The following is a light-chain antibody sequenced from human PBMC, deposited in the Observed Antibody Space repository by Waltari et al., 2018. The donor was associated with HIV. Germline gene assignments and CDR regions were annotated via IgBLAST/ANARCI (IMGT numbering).Light chain of an antibody. Sequence: EIQMTQSPSTLSASVGDRVTITCRASQSISSWLAWYQQTPGKAPKLLIYKASSLESGGPSRFSGSGSGTESTLTISSLQPDDFATYYCQQYNSYPYTFGQGTKLEIK. J-gene: IGKJ2*01. CDR2: KAS. CDR1: QSISSW. V-gene: IGKV1-5*03. CDR3: QQYNSYPYT.